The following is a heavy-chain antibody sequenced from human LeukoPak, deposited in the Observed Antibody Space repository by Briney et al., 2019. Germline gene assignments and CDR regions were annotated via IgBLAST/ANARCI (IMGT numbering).Heavy chain of an antibody. D-gene: IGHD4-17*01. V-gene: IGHV1-46*01. CDR3: ARDSTVTTFRGCVDP. CDR2: INPSGGST. CDR1: GYTFTNYY. J-gene: IGHJ5*02. Sequence: GASVKVSCKASGYTFTNYYVHWVRQAPGQGLEWMGVINPSGGSTNYAQKFQGRVTMTRDTSTRAVYMELSSLRSEDTAVYYCARDSTVTTFRGCVDPWGQGTLVTVSS.